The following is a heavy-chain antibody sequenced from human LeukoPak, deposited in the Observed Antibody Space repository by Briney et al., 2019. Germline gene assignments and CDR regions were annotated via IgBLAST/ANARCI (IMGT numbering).Heavy chain of an antibody. V-gene: IGHV4-34*01. CDR3: ARGPYCSSTSCYWDY. Sequence: PSETLSLTCAVYGGSFSGYYWSWIRQPPGKGLEWIGEINHSGSTNDNPSLKSRVTISVDTSKNQFSLKLSSVTAADTAVYYCARGPYCSSTSCYWDYWGQGTLVTVSS. J-gene: IGHJ4*02. CDR1: GGSFSGYY. D-gene: IGHD2-2*01. CDR2: INHSGST.